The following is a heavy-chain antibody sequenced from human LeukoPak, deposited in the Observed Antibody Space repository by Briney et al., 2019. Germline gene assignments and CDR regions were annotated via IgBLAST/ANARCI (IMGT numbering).Heavy chain of an antibody. J-gene: IGHJ4*02. CDR1: GLTFSSYG. Sequence: GGSLRLSCAASGLTFSSYGMHWVRQAPGKGLEWVAVISYDGSNKYYADSVKGRFTISRDNSKNTLYLQMNSLRAEDTAVYYCAKDGLGDYWGQGTLVTVSS. CDR3: AKDGLGDY. V-gene: IGHV3-30*18. D-gene: IGHD3/OR15-3a*01. CDR2: ISYDGSNK.